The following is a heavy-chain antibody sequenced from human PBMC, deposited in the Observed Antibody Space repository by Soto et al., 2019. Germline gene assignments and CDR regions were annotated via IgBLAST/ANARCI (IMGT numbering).Heavy chain of an antibody. J-gene: IGHJ3*01. CDR3: AKDRGSGDYGMHAFDV. D-gene: IGHD4-17*01. V-gene: IGHV3-23*01. CDR1: GFTFSSYA. Sequence: GGSLRLSCAASGFTFSSYAMSWVRQGPGKGLEWVSTLSGSGDNTYYADSVKGRFTISRDNSKNTLYLQMNSLRGEDTAIYYCAKDRGSGDYGMHAFDVWGQGTMVTVSS. CDR2: LSGSGDNT.